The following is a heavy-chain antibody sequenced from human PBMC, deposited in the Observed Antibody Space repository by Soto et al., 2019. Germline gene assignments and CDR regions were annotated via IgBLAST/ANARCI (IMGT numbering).Heavy chain of an antibody. V-gene: IGHV4-61*01. CDR3: ARREVFEIYCSGGSCPPPVDNNWFDP. Sequence: SETLSLTCTVSGGSVSSGSYYWSWIRQPPGKELEWIGYIYYSGSTNYNPSLKSRVTISVDTSKNQFSLKLSSVTAADKAVYYCARREVFEIYCSGGSCPPPVDNNWFDPWGQGTLVTVSS. J-gene: IGHJ5*02. D-gene: IGHD2-15*01. CDR2: IYYSGST. CDR1: GGSVSSGSYY.